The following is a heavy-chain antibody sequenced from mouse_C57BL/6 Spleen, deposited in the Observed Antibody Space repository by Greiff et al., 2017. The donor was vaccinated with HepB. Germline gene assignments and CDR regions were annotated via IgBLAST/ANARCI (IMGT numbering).Heavy chain of an antibody. V-gene: IGHV1-64*01. CDR1: GYTFTSYW. D-gene: IGHD2-5*01. CDR2: IHPNSGST. J-gene: IGHJ3*01. Sequence: VQLQQPGAELVKPGASVKLSCKASGYTFTSYWMHWVKQRPGQGLEWIGMIHPNSGSTNYNEKFKSKATLTVDKSSSTAYMQLSSLTSEDSAVYYCARPHSNHEGFAYWGQGTLVTVSA. CDR3: ARPHSNHEGFAY.